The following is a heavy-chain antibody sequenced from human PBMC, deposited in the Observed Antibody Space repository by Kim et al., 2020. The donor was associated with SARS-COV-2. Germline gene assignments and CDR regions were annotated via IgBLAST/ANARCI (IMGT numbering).Heavy chain of an antibody. J-gene: IGHJ5*02. CDR2: MNTYSGNT. CDR1: GYTFTSYE. CDR3: VRGSGSFFGKNWFDP. Sequence: ASVKVSCEASGYTFTSYEINWVRQAPGQGLEWMGWMNTYSGNTGYALEFRGRVTMTRNTSKSTAYMELRSLRSEDTAVYYCVRGSGSFFGKNWFDPWGQGTLVTVSS. D-gene: IGHD3-10*01. V-gene: IGHV1-8*01.